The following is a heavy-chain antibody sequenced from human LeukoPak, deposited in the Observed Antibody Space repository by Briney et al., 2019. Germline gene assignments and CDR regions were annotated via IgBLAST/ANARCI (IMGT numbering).Heavy chain of an antibody. J-gene: IGHJ4*02. D-gene: IGHD6-19*01. CDR1: GFTLRSYV. CDR2: ISGSGDST. Sequence: GGSLRLSCAASGFTLRSYVMSWVRQAPGKGLEWVSGISGSGDSTYYADSVKGRFSIYRDNSNNTLYLQMNSLRAEDTAVYYCARAGGAVAGGDYWGQGTLVTVSS. CDR3: ARAGGAVAGGDY. V-gene: IGHV3-23*01.